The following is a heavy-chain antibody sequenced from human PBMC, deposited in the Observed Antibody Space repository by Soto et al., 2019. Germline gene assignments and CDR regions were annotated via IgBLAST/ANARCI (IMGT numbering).Heavy chain of an antibody. J-gene: IGHJ4*02. CDR1: GFTFSSYS. V-gene: IGHV3-21*01. D-gene: IGHD1-1*01. CDR2: SSSSSSYI. CDR3: ANTVETGTRFDY. Sequence: GGSLRLSRAASGFTFSSYSMTWVRQAPWKGLEWFSSSSSSSSYIYYTDSLKGRLTISRDNAKNSLYLQMNSLRAEDTAVYDCANTVETGTRFDYSAQGPLVTVSS.